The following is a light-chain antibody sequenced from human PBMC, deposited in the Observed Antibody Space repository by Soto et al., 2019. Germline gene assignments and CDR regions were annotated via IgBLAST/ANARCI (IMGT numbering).Light chain of an antibody. Sequence: QSVLTQPPSVSGAPGQRVTISCTGSSSNIGAGYDVHWYQQFPGTAPKLLIYGPSNRPSGVPDRFSASQSGTSASLAITGLQVEDGADYSGQSYASSRSVVVFGGGTKLTVL. CDR2: GPS. CDR1: SSNIGAGYD. V-gene: IGLV1-40*01. CDR3: QSYASSRSVVV. J-gene: IGLJ2*01.